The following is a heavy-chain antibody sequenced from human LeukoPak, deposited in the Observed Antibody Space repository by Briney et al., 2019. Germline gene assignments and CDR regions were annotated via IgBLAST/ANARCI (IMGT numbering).Heavy chain of an antibody. CDR1: GGSISSSSYY. CDR3: ARQMQDYDSSGNNWFDP. Sequence: SETLSLTCTVSGGSISSSSYYWGWIRQPPGKGLEWIVSIYYSGSTYYNPSLKSRVTISVDTSKNQFSLKLSSVTAADTAVYYCARQMQDYDSSGNNWFDPWGQGTLVTVSS. D-gene: IGHD3-22*01. J-gene: IGHJ5*02. CDR2: IYYSGST. V-gene: IGHV4-39*01.